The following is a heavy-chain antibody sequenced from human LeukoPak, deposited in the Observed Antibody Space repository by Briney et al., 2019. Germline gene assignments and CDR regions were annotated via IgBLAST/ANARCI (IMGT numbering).Heavy chain of an antibody. V-gene: IGHV3-33*01. CDR3: ARDVGNFDSGSAHFDY. D-gene: IGHD3-10*01. CDR1: GFTLSRHG. Sequence: GGSLRLSCPASGFTLSRHGFHWVRQAAGKGREWVAVIWYDGSKKYYTEYVKGRFTISRDDSKNTLYLEMNSLRAEDTVVYYCARDVGNFDSGSAHFDYWGQGTLVTVPS. CDR2: IWYDGSKK. J-gene: IGHJ4*02.